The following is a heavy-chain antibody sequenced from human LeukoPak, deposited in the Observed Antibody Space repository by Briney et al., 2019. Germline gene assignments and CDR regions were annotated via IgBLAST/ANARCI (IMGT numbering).Heavy chain of an antibody. J-gene: IGHJ4*02. CDR1: GFTFSSYS. D-gene: IGHD3-16*01. Sequence: PGGSLRLSCAASGFTFSSYSMNWVRQAPGKGLEWVSSISSSSSYIYYADSVKGRFTISRDNSKNSLYLQMNSLRGEDTALYYCAKDYAVGSIDYWGQGTLVTVSS. CDR2: ISSSSSYI. CDR3: AKDYAVGSIDY. V-gene: IGHV3-21*04.